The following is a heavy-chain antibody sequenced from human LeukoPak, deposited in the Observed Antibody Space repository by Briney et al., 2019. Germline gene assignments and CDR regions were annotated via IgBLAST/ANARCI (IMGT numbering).Heavy chain of an antibody. CDR2: INPSGGST. CDR3: ARAGYCSGGSCYSGNWFDP. D-gene: IGHD2-15*01. J-gene: IGHJ5*02. CDR1: GYTFTSYY. V-gene: IGHV1-46*01. Sequence: ASVKVSCKASGYTFTSYYMHWVRLAPGQGLEWMGIINPSGGSTSYAQKFQGRVTMTSDTSTSTVYMELSSLRSEDTAVYYCARAGYCSGGSCYSGNWFDPWGQGTLVTVSS.